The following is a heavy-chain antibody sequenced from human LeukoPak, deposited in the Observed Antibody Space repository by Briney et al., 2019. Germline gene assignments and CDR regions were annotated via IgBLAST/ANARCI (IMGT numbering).Heavy chain of an antibody. J-gene: IGHJ5*02. CDR2: IIPILGIA. D-gene: IGHD5-18*01. CDR1: GGTFSSYT. Sequence: SVKVSCKASGGTFSSYTISWVRQAPGQGLEWMGRIIPILGIANYAQKFLGRVTITADKSTSTAYMELSSLRSEDTAVYYCARVDTARGGWFDPWGQGTLVTVSS. V-gene: IGHV1-69*02. CDR3: ARVDTARGGWFDP.